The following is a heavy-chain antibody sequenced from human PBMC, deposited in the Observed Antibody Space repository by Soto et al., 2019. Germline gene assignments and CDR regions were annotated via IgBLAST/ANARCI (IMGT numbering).Heavy chain of an antibody. D-gene: IGHD3-22*01. V-gene: IGHV4-4*02. CDR2: IWHSGNS. CDR3: ARGRKANYYHSGIYYKTDWFDP. J-gene: IGHJ5*02. CDR1: GASISGSNW. Sequence: PSETLSLTCAVSGASISGSNWWTWVRQPPGQGLERIGEIWHSGNSNYNPSLKSRVSISVDKSKNLFSLKLISVTAADTAVYYCARGRKANYYHSGIYYKTDWFDPWGQGALVTVSS.